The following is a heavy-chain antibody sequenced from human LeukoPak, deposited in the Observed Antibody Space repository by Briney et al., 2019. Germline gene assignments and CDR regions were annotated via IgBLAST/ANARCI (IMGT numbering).Heavy chain of an antibody. CDR2: IYYSGST. CDR3: ASLGVNWFDP. J-gene: IGHJ5*02. D-gene: IGHD3-16*01. V-gene: IGHV4-39*07. CDR1: GGSISSSSYY. Sequence: PSETLSLTCTVSGGSISSSSYYWGWIRQPPGKGLEWIGSIYYSGSTYYNPSLKSRVTMSVDTSKNQFSLKLSSVTAADTAVYYCASLGVNWFDPWGQGTLVTVSS.